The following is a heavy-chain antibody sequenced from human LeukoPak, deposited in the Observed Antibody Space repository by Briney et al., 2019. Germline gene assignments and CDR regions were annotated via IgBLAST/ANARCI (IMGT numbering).Heavy chain of an antibody. CDR3: ARRAALYSSGWNAVGLFDY. V-gene: IGHV4-39*01. J-gene: IGHJ4*02. Sequence: SETLSLTCTVSGGSISSSSYYWGWIRQPPGKGLEWIGSIYYRGSTYYNPSLKSRVTISVDTSKNQFSLKLSSVTAADTAVYYCARRAALYSSGWNAVGLFDYWGQGTLVTVSS. D-gene: IGHD6-19*01. CDR1: GGSISSSSYY. CDR2: IYYRGST.